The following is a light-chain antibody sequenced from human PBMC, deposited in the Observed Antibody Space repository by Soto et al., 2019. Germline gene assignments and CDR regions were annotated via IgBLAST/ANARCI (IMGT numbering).Light chain of an antibody. CDR2: CAS. J-gene: IGKJ5*01. V-gene: IGKV3-15*01. CDR3: QQYNNWPPSIT. Sequence: EIVMTQSPATLSVSPGERATLSCRASQSVSSNLTWYQHKPGQAPSLLIYCASTRSTGIPARFSGSGSGTEFTLTISSLQSEDFAVSYCQQYNNWPPSITFGQGTRLEIK. CDR1: QSVSSN.